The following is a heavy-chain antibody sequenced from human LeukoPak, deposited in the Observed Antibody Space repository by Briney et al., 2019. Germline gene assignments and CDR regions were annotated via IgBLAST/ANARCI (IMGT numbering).Heavy chain of an antibody. CDR1: SGSFSGFY. CDR2: INYSGDT. V-gene: IGHV4-34*01. D-gene: IGHD3-10*01. J-gene: IGHJ5*02. Sequence: PSETLSLTCAVYSGSFSGFYWSWVRQPPGKGLEWIGEINYSGDTTYNPSLKTRVTISIDTSQSQFSLKLTSVTAADTAMYYCARPSRFGTRGWFDPWGQGTLVIVSS. CDR3: ARPSRFGTRGWFDP.